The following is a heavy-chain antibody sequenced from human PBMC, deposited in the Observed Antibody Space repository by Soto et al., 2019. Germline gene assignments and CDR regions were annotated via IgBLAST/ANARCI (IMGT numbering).Heavy chain of an antibody. CDR3: ARDSNYSNSHYYYYYGMDV. Sequence: SVKVSCKASGGTFSSYAISWVRQAPGQGLEWMGGIIPIFGTANYAQKFQGRVTITADESTSTAYMELSSLRSEDTAVYYCARDSNYSNSHYYYYYGMDVWGQGTTVTVSS. J-gene: IGHJ6*02. CDR1: GGTFSSYA. D-gene: IGHD4-4*01. CDR2: IIPIFGTA. V-gene: IGHV1-69*13.